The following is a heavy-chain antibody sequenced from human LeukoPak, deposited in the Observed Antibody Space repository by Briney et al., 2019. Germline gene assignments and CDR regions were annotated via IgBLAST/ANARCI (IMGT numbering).Heavy chain of an antibody. V-gene: IGHV4-59*11. CDR3: ARVYDYGKFDF. D-gene: IGHD4/OR15-4a*01. Sequence: SETLSLTCTVSGASISSHYWSWIRQPPGRGLEWIGYIHYSGITSYYPSLKSRVTMSIDTSKSQFSLNLNSVTAADTAVYYCARVYDYGKFDFWGPGTPLTVSS. J-gene: IGHJ4*02. CDR2: IHYSGIT. CDR1: GASISSHY.